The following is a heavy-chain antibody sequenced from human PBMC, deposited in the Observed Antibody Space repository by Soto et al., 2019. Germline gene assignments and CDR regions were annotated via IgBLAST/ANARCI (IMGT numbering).Heavy chain of an antibody. Sequence: SETLSFTCTVSGGSISSSSYYWGWIRQPPGKGLEWIGSIYYSGSTYYNPSLKSRVTISVDTSKNQFSLKLSSVTAADTAVYYCARKEGYREGIDPWGQGTLVTVSS. J-gene: IGHJ5*02. V-gene: IGHV4-39*01. CDR2: IYYSGST. CDR1: GGSISSSSYY. CDR3: ARKEGYREGIDP. D-gene: IGHD6-13*01.